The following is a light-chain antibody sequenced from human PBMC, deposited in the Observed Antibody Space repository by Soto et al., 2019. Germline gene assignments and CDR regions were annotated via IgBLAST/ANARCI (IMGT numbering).Light chain of an antibody. Sequence: DIQMTQSPSSLSASVADRVTITCRASQSISSYLNWYQQKPGKAPKLLIYAASSLQSGVPSRFSGSGSGTDFTLTISSLQPEDFATYYCQQSYSTWTFGQGTKVDI. CDR2: AAS. V-gene: IGKV1-39*01. J-gene: IGKJ1*01. CDR3: QQSYSTWT. CDR1: QSISSY.